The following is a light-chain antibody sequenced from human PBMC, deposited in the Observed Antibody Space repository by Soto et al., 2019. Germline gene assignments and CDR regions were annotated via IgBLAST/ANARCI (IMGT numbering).Light chain of an antibody. CDR1: QSIKNN. J-gene: IGKJ4*01. CDR2: GAS. V-gene: IGKV3-15*01. CDR3: QQYDHWPPLT. Sequence: EIVMTQSPATLSVSPGERATLSCRASQSIKNNLAWYQQKPGQSPRLVMYGASTRATGIPTRFSGSGSGSGTEFTLTITRLQSEDFAVYYCQQYDHWPPLTFGGGTKVEIK.